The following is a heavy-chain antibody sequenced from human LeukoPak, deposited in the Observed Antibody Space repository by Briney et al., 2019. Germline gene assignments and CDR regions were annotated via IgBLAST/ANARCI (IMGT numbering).Heavy chain of an antibody. Sequence: SETLSLTCIVSGGSISSGSYYWSWIRQPPGKGLEWIGYIYYSGSTNYNPSLKSRVTISVDTSKNQFSLKLSSVTAADTAVYYCARELEGATYDSSGYYSGGFDPWGQGTLVTVSS. CDR1: GGSISSGSYY. D-gene: IGHD3-22*01. V-gene: IGHV4-61*01. CDR2: IYYSGST. CDR3: ARELEGATYDSSGYYSGGFDP. J-gene: IGHJ5*02.